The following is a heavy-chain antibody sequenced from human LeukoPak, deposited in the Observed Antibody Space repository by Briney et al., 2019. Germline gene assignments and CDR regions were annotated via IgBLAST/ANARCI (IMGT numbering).Heavy chain of an antibody. J-gene: IGHJ3*02. V-gene: IGHV4-39*01. D-gene: IGHD3-9*01. CDR3: ARQYYDILTGYSRGAFDI. CDR1: GGSISSSSYY. Sequence: SETLSLTCTVSGGSISSSSYYWGWIRQPPGKGLEWIGSIYCSGSTYYNPSLKSRVTISVDTSKNQFSLKLSSVTAADTAVYYCARQYYDILTGYSRGAFDIWGQGTMVTVSS. CDR2: IYCSGST.